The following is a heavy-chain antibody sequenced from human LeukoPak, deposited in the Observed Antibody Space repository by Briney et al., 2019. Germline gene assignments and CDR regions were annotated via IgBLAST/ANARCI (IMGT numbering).Heavy chain of an antibody. V-gene: IGHV3-30-3*01. CDR3: ARDNNWGSTHY. CDR2: IAYDGNNK. CDR1: GFTFNTYA. Sequence: PGRSLRLSRAASGFTFNTYAMHWVRQAPGKGLEWVAVIAYDGNNKYYADSVKGRFTVSRDNTKNTLYLQMNSLRAEDTAVYYCARDNNWGSTHYWGQGTLVTVSS. D-gene: IGHD7-27*01. J-gene: IGHJ4*02.